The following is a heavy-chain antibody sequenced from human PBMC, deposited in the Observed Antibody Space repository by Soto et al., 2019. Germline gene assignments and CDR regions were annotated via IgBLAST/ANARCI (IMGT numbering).Heavy chain of an antibody. Sequence: SETLSLTCAVYGGSFSGYYWSWIRQPPGKGLEWIGEINHSGSTNYNPSLKSRVTISVDTSKNQFSLKLSSVTAADTAVYYCARGRVRYYYDSSGYGDFDYWGQGTLVTVS. CDR3: ARGRVRYYYDSSGYGDFDY. V-gene: IGHV4-34*01. J-gene: IGHJ4*02. D-gene: IGHD3-22*01. CDR1: GGSFSGYY. CDR2: INHSGST.